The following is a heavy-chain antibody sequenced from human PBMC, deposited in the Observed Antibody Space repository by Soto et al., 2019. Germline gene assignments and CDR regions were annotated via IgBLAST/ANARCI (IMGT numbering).Heavy chain of an antibody. D-gene: IGHD1-26*01. J-gene: IGHJ5*02. CDR1: GGSFSGYY. V-gene: IGHV4-34*01. Sequence: QVQLQQWGAGLLKPSETLSLTCAVYGGSFSGYYWSWIRQPPGKGLEWIGEINHSGSTNYNPSLKSRVTLSVDTSKSHCSLELSSVTAADTAVYYCAGGRVVGVRGRNWFVPWGQGALVTVSS. CDR3: AGGRVVGVRGRNWFVP. CDR2: INHSGST.